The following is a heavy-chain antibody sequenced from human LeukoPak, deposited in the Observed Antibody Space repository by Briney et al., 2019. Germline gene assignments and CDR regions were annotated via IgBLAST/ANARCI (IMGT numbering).Heavy chain of an antibody. Sequence: PGGSLRLSCAASGFTVRSNYMSWFRQAPGKGLEWVSVIYSGDSTYYADSVKGRFTISRDNSKNTLFLQMNSLTAEDTAVYYCARFSGTAPAFDIWGQGTMVTVSS. V-gene: IGHV3-53*01. CDR2: IYSGDST. CDR1: GFTVRSNY. D-gene: IGHD1-26*01. J-gene: IGHJ3*02. CDR3: ARFSGTAPAFDI.